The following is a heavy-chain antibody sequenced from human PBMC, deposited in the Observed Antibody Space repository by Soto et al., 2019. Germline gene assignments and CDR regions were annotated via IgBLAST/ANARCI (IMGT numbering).Heavy chain of an antibody. CDR1: GGSISSYY. Sequence: SETLSLTCTVSGGSISSYYWSWIRQPPGKGLEWIGYIYYSGSTNYNPSLKSRVTISVDTSKNQFSLKLSSVTAADTAVYYCARVIAVAGTGSFDYWGQGTLVTV. V-gene: IGHV4-59*08. CDR3: ARVIAVAGTGSFDY. J-gene: IGHJ4*02. D-gene: IGHD6-19*01. CDR2: IYYSGST.